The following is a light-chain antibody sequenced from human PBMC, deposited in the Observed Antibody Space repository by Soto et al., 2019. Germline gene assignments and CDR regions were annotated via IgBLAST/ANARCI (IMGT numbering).Light chain of an antibody. CDR2: GAS. Sequence: EIVLTQSPGTLSLSPGERATLSCRASQSFSSSYLAWYQQKPGQAPRLLIYGASSRATGIPDRFSGSGSGTDFTLTISRLEPQDFEVHYCQQYGSPPVAFGQGTQVDIX. CDR3: QQYGSPPVA. CDR1: QSFSSSY. J-gene: IGKJ1*01. V-gene: IGKV3-20*01.